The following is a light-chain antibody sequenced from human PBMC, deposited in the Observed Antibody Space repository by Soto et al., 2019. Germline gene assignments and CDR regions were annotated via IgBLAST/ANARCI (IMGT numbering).Light chain of an antibody. CDR1: QTISSW. V-gene: IGKV1-5*03. J-gene: IGKJ1*01. CDR2: KAS. CDR3: QHYNSYSEA. Sequence: DIQMTQSPSTLAGSEAGRVTIPCRASQTISSWLAWYQQKPGKAPKLLIYKASTLKSGVPSRFSGSGSGTEFTLTISSLQPDDFATYYCQHYNSYSEAFGQGTKVDI.